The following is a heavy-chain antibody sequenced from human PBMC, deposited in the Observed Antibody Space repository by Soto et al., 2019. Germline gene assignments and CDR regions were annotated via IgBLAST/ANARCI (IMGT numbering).Heavy chain of an antibody. D-gene: IGHD5-18*01. CDR2: IKEDGSEK. J-gene: IGHJ6*02. Sequence: GGSLRLSCVASGFTFRTYWMSWVRQAPGKGLEWVANIKEDGSEKHYVDSVKGRFTISRDNSKNTLYLQMNSLRAEDTAVYYCAKSPGRDTAMVPYYYYGMDVGGQGTTVTVSS. CDR1: GFTFRTYW. CDR3: AKSPGRDTAMVPYYYYGMDV. V-gene: IGHV3-7*01.